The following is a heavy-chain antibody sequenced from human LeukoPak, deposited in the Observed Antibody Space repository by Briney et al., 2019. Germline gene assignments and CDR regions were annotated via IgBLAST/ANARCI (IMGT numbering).Heavy chain of an antibody. V-gene: IGHV4-39*01. CDR1: GGSISNRISY. J-gene: IGHJ4*02. CDR3: ARRIVGVIDAFDY. D-gene: IGHD1-26*01. Sequence: SETLSLTCTVSGGSISNRISYWSWIRQPPGKGLEWIATIYYGGSIYSPSLKSRLTISVDTSKNQFSLKVTSMTDADTAVYYCARRIVGVIDAFDYWGQGALVTVSS. CDR2: IYYGGS.